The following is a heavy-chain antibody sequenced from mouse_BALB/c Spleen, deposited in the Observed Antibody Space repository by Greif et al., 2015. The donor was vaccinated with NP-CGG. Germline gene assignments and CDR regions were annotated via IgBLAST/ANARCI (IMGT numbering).Heavy chain of an antibody. Sequence: ESGPELVKPGASVKISCKAYGYTFTDYYINWVKQKPGQGLEWIGWIYPGSGNTKYNEKFKGKATLTVDTSSSTAYMQLSSLTSEDTAVYFCARRTGTEAMDYWGQGTSVTVSS. CDR1: GYTFTDYY. J-gene: IGHJ4*01. D-gene: IGHD4-1*01. V-gene: IGHV1-84*02. CDR3: ARRTGTEAMDY. CDR2: IYPGSGNT.